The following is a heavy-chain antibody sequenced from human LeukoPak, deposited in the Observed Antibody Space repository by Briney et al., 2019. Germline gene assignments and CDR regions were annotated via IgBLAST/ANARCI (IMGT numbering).Heavy chain of an antibody. V-gene: IGHV3-21*01. Sequence: GGSLRLSCAASGFTFSNYNMNWVRQAPGKGLEWVSSISSSSSYIYYADSVKGRFTISRDNAKNSLYLQMNSLRAEDTAVYYCARDWGSGSHYFDHWGQGTLVTVSS. D-gene: IGHD3-10*01. CDR2: ISSSSSYI. CDR3: ARDWGSGSHYFDH. J-gene: IGHJ4*02. CDR1: GFTFSNYN.